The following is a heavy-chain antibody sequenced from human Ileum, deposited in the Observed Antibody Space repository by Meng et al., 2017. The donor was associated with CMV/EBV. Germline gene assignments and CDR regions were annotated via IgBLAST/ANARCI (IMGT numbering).Heavy chain of an antibody. CDR3: ASSFGMDV. CDR2: IKQDGSEK. CDR1: GFTFSTSW. J-gene: IGHJ6*02. Sequence: GGSLRLSCAASGFTFSTSWMSWVRQAPGKGLEWVANIKQDGSEKYYVDSVKGRFTISRDNAKNSLYLQMNSLRAEDTAVYYCASSFGMDVWGQGTTVTVSS. V-gene: IGHV3-7*01.